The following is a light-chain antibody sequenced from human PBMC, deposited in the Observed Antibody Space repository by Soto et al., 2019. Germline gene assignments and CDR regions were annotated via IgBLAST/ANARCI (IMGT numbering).Light chain of an antibody. J-gene: IGKJ4*01. V-gene: IGKV3-20*01. CDR1: QSISTNS. CDR3: QQYDTSPLS. CDR2: AAS. Sequence: ELVLTQSPGTVSLSAGERATLSCRASQSISTNSLAWYQQKPGQAPRLLIYAASSRATGIPDRFAGSGSGTDFTLTISRREPEDFAVYFCQQYDTSPLSFGGGTKVGMK.